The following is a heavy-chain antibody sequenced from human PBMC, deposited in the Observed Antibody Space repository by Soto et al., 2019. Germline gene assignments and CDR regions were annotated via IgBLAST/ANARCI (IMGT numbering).Heavy chain of an antibody. CDR3: AYRTGFDY. V-gene: IGHV3-23*01. CDR2: ITSAGGT. J-gene: IGHJ4*02. Sequence: EVQLLESGGDLIQPGGSLRLSCAASGFTFSTYAMSWVRQAPGKGLEWVSSITSAGGTYYADSVKGRFTTSRDNSKNTLYLQMNSLRPEDTAVYYCAYRTGFDYWGQGTLVTVSS. CDR1: GFTFSTYA.